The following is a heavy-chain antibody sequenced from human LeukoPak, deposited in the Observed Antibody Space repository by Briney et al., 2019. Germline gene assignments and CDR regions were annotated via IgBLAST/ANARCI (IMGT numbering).Heavy chain of an antibody. CDR3: ARGEGATMVRGVIITSFFDY. CDR2: INAGNGNT. J-gene: IGHJ4*02. V-gene: IGHV1-3*01. D-gene: IGHD3-10*01. CDR1: GYTFTSYA. Sequence: ASVKVSRKASGYTFTSYAMHWVRQAPGQRLEWMEWINAGNGNTKYSQKFQGRVTITRDTSASTAYMELSSLRSEDTAVYYCARGEGATMVRGVIITSFFDYWGQGTLVTVSS.